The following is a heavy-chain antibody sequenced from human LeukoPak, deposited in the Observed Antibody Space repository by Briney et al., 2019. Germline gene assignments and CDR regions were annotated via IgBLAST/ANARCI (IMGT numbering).Heavy chain of an antibody. Sequence: GGSLRLSCAASGFTFSSYWMHWVRQAPGKGLVWVSRINSDGSSTSYADSVKGRFTISRDNAKNTLYLQMNSLRAEDTAVYYCARSPYSSSRLLDYWGQGTLVTVSS. CDR2: INSDGSST. J-gene: IGHJ4*02. V-gene: IGHV3-74*01. CDR1: GFTFSSYW. D-gene: IGHD6-6*01. CDR3: ARSPYSSSRLLDY.